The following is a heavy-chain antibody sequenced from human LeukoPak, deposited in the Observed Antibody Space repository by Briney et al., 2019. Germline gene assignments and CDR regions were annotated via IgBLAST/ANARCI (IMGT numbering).Heavy chain of an antibody. CDR2: IYYSGST. D-gene: IGHD7-27*01. J-gene: IGHJ2*01. CDR1: GGSISSSNW. Sequence: SETLSLTCTVSGGSISSSNWWGWIRQPPGKGLEWIGYIYYSGSTYYNPSLKSRVTMSVGTSKNQFSLKLSSVTAVDTAVYYCARSTVWGSSWYFDLWGRGTLVTVSS. V-gene: IGHV4-28*01. CDR3: ARSTVWGSSWYFDL.